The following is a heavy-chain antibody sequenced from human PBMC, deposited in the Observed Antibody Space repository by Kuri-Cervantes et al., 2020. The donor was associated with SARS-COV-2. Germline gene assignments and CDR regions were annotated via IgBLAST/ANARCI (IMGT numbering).Heavy chain of an antibody. D-gene: IGHD6-6*01. CDR3: TRGSIAGRRGIFDF. CDR2: MYSCRST. V-gene: IGHV3-53*01. Sequence: ETLSLTCAASGITVSTNYMNWVRQATGKGLEWLSVMYSCRSTYYADSVKGRFTISRDTSKNTVYLQMNSLRGDDTAVYYCTRGSIAGRRGIFDFWGQGTVVTVSS. CDR1: GITVSTNY. J-gene: IGHJ4*02.